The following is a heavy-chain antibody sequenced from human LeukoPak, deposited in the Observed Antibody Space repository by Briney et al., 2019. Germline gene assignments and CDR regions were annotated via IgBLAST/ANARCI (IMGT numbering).Heavy chain of an antibody. CDR2: INPNSGGT. D-gene: IGHD1-26*01. CDR1: GYTFTGYY. Sequence: ASVKVSCKASGYTFTGYYMHWVRQAPGQGLEWMGWINPNSGGTNYAQKFQGRVTMTRDTSISTAYMELSRLRSDDTAVYYCARGYSGGYWQEFDYWGQGTLVTVSS. CDR3: ARGYSGGYWQEFDY. J-gene: IGHJ4*02. V-gene: IGHV1-2*02.